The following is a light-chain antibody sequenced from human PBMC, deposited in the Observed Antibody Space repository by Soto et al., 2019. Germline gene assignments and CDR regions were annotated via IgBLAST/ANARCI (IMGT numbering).Light chain of an antibody. CDR3: QQDNSFPYN. V-gene: IGKV1-12*01. Sequence: DIQMTQSPSSVSASVGDRVTITCRAGQDISSWLAWDQQKPGKAPKLLIYAASSFQSGLPSRFSGRGSRTDFTLTISSLQPEDFATYYCQQDNSFPYNFGQGTKLEIK. CDR1: QDISSW. J-gene: IGKJ2*01. CDR2: AAS.